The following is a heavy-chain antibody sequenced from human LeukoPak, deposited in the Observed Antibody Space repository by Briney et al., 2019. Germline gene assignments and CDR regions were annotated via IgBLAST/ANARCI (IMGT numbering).Heavy chain of an antibody. V-gene: IGHV3-33*01. D-gene: IGHD3-22*01. J-gene: IGHJ4*02. Sequence: PGTSLRLSCAASGFSFSRYGMHWVRQAPGKGLEWVAVIWYDGSNKYYADSVKGRFTISRDNSKNTLYLQMNSLRAEDTAVYYCARDNDSSGYSTGPVDYWGQGTLVTVSS. CDR1: GFSFSRYG. CDR3: ARDNDSSGYSTGPVDY. CDR2: IWYDGSNK.